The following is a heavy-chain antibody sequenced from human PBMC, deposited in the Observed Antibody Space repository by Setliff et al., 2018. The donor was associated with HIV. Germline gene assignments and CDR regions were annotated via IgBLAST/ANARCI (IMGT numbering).Heavy chain of an antibody. Sequence: WIRQPPGKGLEWIGSIYYSGGTYYNPSLKSRVTISVDTSKSQFSLKLSSLTAADTAVYYCARGRTQWPNYNYFDPWGLGTLVTVSS. CDR3: ARGRTQWPNYNYFDP. V-gene: IGHV4-39*07. D-gene: IGHD6-19*01. J-gene: IGHJ5*02. CDR2: IYYSGGT.